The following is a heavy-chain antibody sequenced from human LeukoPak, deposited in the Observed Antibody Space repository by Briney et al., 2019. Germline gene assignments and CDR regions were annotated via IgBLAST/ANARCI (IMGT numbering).Heavy chain of an antibody. D-gene: IGHD6-19*01. Sequence: GGSLRLSCAGSGFIFNNYAMHWVRQPPGKGLEWVSGISWNRGTIDYADSVRGRFTISRDNAKNSLYLQMDSLRVEDTAFYYCAKDNRRHYTSGPNPDSLHWGQGALVTVSS. CDR1: GFIFNNYA. CDR3: AKDNRRHYTSGPNPDSLH. CDR2: ISWNRGTI. V-gene: IGHV3-9*01. J-gene: IGHJ4*02.